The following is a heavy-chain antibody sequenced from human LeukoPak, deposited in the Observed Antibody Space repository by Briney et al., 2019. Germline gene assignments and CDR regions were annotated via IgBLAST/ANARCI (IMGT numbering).Heavy chain of an antibody. V-gene: IGHV1-8*02. J-gene: IGHJ5*02. D-gene: IGHD3-3*01. Sequence: GASVKVSCKASGYSFTTYGINWVRQATGQGLEWMGWMNPNSGNTGYAQKFQGRVTMTRNTSISTAYMELSSLRSEDTAVYYCARGFGVSRFDPWGQGTLVTVSS. CDR3: ARGFGVSRFDP. CDR2: MNPNSGNT. CDR1: GYSFTTYG.